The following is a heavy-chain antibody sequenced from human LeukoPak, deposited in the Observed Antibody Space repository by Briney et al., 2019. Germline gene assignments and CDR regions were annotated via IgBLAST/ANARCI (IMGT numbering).Heavy chain of an antibody. D-gene: IGHD3-22*01. J-gene: IGHJ3*02. Sequence: GGSLRLSCAASGFTFSSYAMSWVRQAPGKGLEWVSAISGSGGSTYYADSVKGRFTISRDNSKNTLYLQMNSLRAEDTAVYYCAKDLYAYYDSSGYSAHAFDIWAQGTMVTVSS. V-gene: IGHV3-23*01. CDR1: GFTFSSYA. CDR3: AKDLYAYYDSSGYSAHAFDI. CDR2: ISGSGGST.